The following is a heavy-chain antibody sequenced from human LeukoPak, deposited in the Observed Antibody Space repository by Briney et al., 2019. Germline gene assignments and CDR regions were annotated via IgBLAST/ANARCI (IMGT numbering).Heavy chain of an antibody. D-gene: IGHD5-18*01. J-gene: IGHJ4*02. CDR3: AREGYSYGYFYY. CDR2: IYYSGST. CDR1: GGSISSSSYY. V-gene: IGHV4-39*07. Sequence: SETLSLTCTVSGGSISSSSYYWGWIRQPPGTGLEWIGSIYYSGSTYYNPSLKSRVTISVDTSKNQFSLKLSSVTAADTAVYYCAREGYSYGYFYYWGQGTLVTVSS.